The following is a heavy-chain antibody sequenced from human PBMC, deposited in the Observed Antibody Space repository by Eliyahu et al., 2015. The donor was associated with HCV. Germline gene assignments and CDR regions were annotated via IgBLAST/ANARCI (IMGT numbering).Heavy chain of an antibody. CDR2: ISGSGGGR. CDR1: GFSFKNYA. J-gene: IGHJ4*02. V-gene: IGHV3-23*01. Sequence: EVQLLESGGGLVQSGGSLRLSCRASGFSFKNYAMGWVRQAPGKGLXXVSAISGSGGGRWNADSMKGRFTISRDNSMDTLFLQMNGLGVDDTAMYYCARMWDTVTLGFELWGQGTLVTVSS. CDR3: ARMWDTVTLGFEL. D-gene: IGHD1-26*01.